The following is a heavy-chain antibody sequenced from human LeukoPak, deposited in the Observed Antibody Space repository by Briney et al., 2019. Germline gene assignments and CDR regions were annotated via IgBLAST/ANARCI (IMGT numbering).Heavy chain of an antibody. D-gene: IGHD3-9*01. CDR2: IIPIFGTA. CDR3: ARAVLVRYFDWLLSLDY. CDR1: GGTFSSYA. V-gene: IGHV1-69*13. Sequence: SVKVSCKASGGTFSSYAISWVRQAPGQGLEWMGRIIPIFGTANYAQKFQGRVTITADESTSTAYMELSSLRSEDTAVYYCARAVLVRYFDWLLSLDYWGQGTLVTVSS. J-gene: IGHJ4*02.